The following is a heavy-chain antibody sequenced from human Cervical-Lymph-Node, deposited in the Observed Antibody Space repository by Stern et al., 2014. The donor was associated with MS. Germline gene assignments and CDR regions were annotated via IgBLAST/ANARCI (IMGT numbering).Heavy chain of an antibody. Sequence: QVQLQQSGAEVKKTGSSVKVSCKASGYTFTYRHLHWVRQAPGQALEWMGWITPFNGNTNYAQKFQDRVTITRDRSMSTAYMELSSLRSEDTAMYYCATTSYCGGDCYSSFDYWGQGTLVTVSS. J-gene: IGHJ4*02. D-gene: IGHD2-21*02. CDR3: ATTSYCGGDCYSSFDY. V-gene: IGHV1-45*02. CDR1: GYTFTYRH. CDR2: ITPFNGNT.